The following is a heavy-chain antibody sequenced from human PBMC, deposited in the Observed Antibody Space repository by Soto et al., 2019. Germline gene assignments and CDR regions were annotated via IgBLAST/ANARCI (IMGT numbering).Heavy chain of an antibody. CDR1: GLTFSGHW. D-gene: IGHD2-21*02. CDR2: IKPDGSET. CDR3: TSRPSGMTYHAVFDF. Sequence: GGSLRLSCAASGLTFSGHWMTWVRQTPGEGLQWVAAIKPDGSETFYVDSVKGRFTISRDNARNSLFLQMDSLRAEDTAVYYCTSRPSGMTYHAVFDFWGQGTLVTVSS. J-gene: IGHJ4*02. V-gene: IGHV3-7*03.